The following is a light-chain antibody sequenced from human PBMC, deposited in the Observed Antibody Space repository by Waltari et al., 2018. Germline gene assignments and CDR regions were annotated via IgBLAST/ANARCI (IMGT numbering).Light chain of an antibody. CDR2: GAS. CDR1: QSVSRSR. V-gene: IGKV3-20*01. CDR3: QQYGSSVMYT. J-gene: IGKJ2*01. Sequence: EVVLTQSPATLSLSPGERATLSCRASQSVSRSRVAWYLHKPCQAPRLLIYGASGRATGIPDRVSGSGSGTDFSLTISRVEPEDFAVYYCQQYGSSVMYTFGQGTKLEIK.